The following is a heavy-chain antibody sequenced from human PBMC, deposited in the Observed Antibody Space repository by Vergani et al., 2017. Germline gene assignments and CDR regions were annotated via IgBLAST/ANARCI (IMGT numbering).Heavy chain of an antibody. CDR2: ISTTGGTI. Sequence: EVQMVESGGGLVKPGGSLRLSCVASGFTFSRYSMNWVRQAPGRGLEWVSFISTTGGTIYYADSVKGRFTISRDNAKNSLYLQMNSLRAEDTAVYYCVRDQVTMLRGSDALDIWGQGTMVTVSS. V-gene: IGHV3-48*01. J-gene: IGHJ3*02. CDR1: GFTFSRYS. CDR3: VRDQVTMLRGSDALDI. D-gene: IGHD3-10*01.